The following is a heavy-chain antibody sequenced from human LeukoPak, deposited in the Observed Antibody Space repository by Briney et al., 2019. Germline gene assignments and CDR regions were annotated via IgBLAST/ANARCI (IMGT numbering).Heavy chain of an antibody. D-gene: IGHD2-21*02. CDR3: ARLPYCGGDCYDAFDY. CDR1: GYSFTSYW. V-gene: IGHV5-51*01. CDR2: IYPGDSDT. Sequence: GESLKISSKGSGYSFTSYWIGWVRQMPGKGLEWMGIIYPGDSDTRYSPSFQGQVTISADKSISTAYLQWSSLKASDTAMYYCARLPYCGGDCYDAFDYWGQGTLVTVSS. J-gene: IGHJ4*02.